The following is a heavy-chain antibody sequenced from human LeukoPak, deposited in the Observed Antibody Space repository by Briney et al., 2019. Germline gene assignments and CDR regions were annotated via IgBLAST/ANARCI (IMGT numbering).Heavy chain of an antibody. D-gene: IGHD6-13*01. Sequence: GGSLRLSCAASGFTFSSYGMHWVRQAPGKGLEWVAFIRYDGSNKYCADSVKGRFTISRDNSKNTLYLQMNSLRAEDTAVYYCAALSSSWSGRVFDYWGQGTLVTVSS. V-gene: IGHV3-30*02. J-gene: IGHJ4*02. CDR3: AALSSSWSGRVFDY. CDR2: IRYDGSNK. CDR1: GFTFSSYG.